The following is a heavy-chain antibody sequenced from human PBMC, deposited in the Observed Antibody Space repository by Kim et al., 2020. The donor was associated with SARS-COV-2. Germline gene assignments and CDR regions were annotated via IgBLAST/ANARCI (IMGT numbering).Heavy chain of an antibody. CDR2: ISASGGDT. CDR3: AKVTKLTAPVYDY. D-gene: IGHD2-8*01. V-gene: IGHV3-23*01. Sequence: GGSLRLSCAASGFTFSSYALSWVRQAPGKGLEWVSGISASGGDTYYADSVQGRFTISRDNSKNALNLEMNSLRAEDTALYYCAKVTKLTAPVYDYQGPGT. CDR1: GFTFSSYA. J-gene: IGHJ4*02.